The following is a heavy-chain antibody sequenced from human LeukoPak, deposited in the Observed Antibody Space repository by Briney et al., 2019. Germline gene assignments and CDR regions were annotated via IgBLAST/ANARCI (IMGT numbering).Heavy chain of an antibody. V-gene: IGHV1-18*01. J-gene: IGHJ4*02. CDR1: GGTFSSYA. Sequence: VASVKVSCKASGGTFSSYAISWVRQAPGQGLEWMGWISAYNGNTNYAQKLQGRVTMTTDTSTSTAYMELRSLRSDDTAVYYCARYYYGSGSYYSDYWGQGTLVTVSS. CDR2: ISAYNGNT. D-gene: IGHD3-10*01. CDR3: ARYYYGSGSYYSDY.